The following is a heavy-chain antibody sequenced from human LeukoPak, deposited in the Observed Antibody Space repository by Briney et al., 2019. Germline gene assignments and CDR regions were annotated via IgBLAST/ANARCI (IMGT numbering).Heavy chain of an antibody. V-gene: IGHV3-30-3*01. J-gene: IGHJ4*02. CDR2: ISYDGSNK. Sequence: GGSLRLSCAASGFTFSSYAMHWVRQAPGKGLEWVAVISYDGSNKYYADSVKGRFTISRDNSKNTLYLQMNSLRAEDTAVYYCARAHTEDYWGQGTLVTVSS. CDR1: GFTFSSYA. CDR3: ARAHTEDY.